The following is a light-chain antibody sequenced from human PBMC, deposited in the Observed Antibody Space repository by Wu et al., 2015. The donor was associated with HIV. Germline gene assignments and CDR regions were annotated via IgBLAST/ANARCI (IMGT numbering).Light chain of an antibody. CDR1: QSVSTY. Sequence: EIVLTQSPATLSLSPGERATLSCRASQSVSTYLAWYQQKPGQSPGLLIYDTSNRATGIPARFSGSGSGTDFTLTISSLEPEDCAIYYCQQRSHWITFGQGTRLEI. V-gene: IGKV3-11*01. CDR3: QQRSHWIT. J-gene: IGKJ5*01. CDR2: DTS.